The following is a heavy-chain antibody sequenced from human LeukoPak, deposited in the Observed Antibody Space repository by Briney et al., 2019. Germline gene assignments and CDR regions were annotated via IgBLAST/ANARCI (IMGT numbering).Heavy chain of an antibody. CDR2: ISWNSGSI. V-gene: IGHV3-9*03. Sequence: GGSLRLSCAASGFTFDDYAMHWVRQAPGKGLEWFSGISWNSGSIGYADSVKRRFTISRDNAKNSLYLQMNSLRAEDMALYYCAIDTLVRATTGAFDIWGQGTMVTVSS. CDR3: AIDTLVRATTGAFDI. CDR1: GFTFDDYA. J-gene: IGHJ3*02. D-gene: IGHD1-26*01.